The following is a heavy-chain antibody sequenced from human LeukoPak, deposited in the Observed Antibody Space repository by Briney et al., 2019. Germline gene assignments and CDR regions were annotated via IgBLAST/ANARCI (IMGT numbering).Heavy chain of an antibody. Sequence: GGSLRLSCAASGFTFNKYWMSWVRQAPGKGLEWVANIKRDGSEKYYVDSVKGRFTISRDNAENSLYLQMNSLRAEDTAVYYCARGSYSGTCYYFDYWGQGTLVTASS. V-gene: IGHV3-7*01. CDR1: GFTFNKYW. D-gene: IGHD1-26*01. CDR3: ARGSYSGTCYYFDY. CDR2: IKRDGSEK. J-gene: IGHJ4*02.